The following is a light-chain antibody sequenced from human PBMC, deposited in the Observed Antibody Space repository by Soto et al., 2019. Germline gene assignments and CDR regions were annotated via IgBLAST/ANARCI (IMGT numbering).Light chain of an antibody. Sequence: QSALTQPASVSGSPGQSITISCTGTSSDVGGYNYVSWYQQHPGKAPKLMIYDVSNRPSGVSNRFSGSKSGNTASLTISGLQAEDEADYYCSSYASSRAALFGGGTKVTVL. CDR1: SSDVGGYNY. CDR3: SSYASSRAAL. V-gene: IGLV2-14*01. J-gene: IGLJ2*01. CDR2: DVS.